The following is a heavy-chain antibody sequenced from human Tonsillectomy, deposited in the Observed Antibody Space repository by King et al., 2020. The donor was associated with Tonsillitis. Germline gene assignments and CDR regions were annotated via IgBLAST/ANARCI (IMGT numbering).Heavy chain of an antibody. Sequence: VQLQESGPGLVKPSETLSLTCTVSGGSITNYYWSWIRQPAGKGLEWIGRIYATGSFNTNYTPSLKSRVTLSVDTSKNQFSLKLSSVTAADTAVYYCGRDADGISAAVVVWGQGTVVTISS. CDR1: GGSITNYY. J-gene: IGHJ3*01. CDR3: GRDADGISAAVVV. CDR2: IYATGSFNT. V-gene: IGHV4-4*07. D-gene: IGHD6-13*01.